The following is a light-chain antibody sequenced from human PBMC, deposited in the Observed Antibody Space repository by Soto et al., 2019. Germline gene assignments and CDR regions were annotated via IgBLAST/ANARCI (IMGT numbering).Light chain of an antibody. CDR2: GAS. V-gene: IGKV3-15*01. CDR3: QQYNNWPPWT. J-gene: IGKJ1*01. CDR1: QSVSSN. Sequence: EIVMTQSPATLSVSPGERATLSCRASQSVSSNLAWYQQKPGQAPSLLIYGASTRATDIPAGFSGSGSGTEFTLTISSLQSEDFAVYYCQQYNNWPPWTFGHGTKVDIK.